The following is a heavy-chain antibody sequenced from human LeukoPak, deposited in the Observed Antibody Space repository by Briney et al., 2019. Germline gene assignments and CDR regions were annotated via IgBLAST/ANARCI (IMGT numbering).Heavy chain of an antibody. CDR1: GDPISTNHW. CDR3: ARHYGP. Sequence: SETLSLTCAVSGDPISTNHWWSWVRQPPGKGLEWIGEVYHSGSTNYNPSLKGRVTISVDKSKNLFSLKLTSVTAADTAMYYCARHYGPWGQGTLVTVSS. D-gene: IGHD3-16*01. J-gene: IGHJ4*02. CDR2: VYHSGST. V-gene: IGHV4-4*02.